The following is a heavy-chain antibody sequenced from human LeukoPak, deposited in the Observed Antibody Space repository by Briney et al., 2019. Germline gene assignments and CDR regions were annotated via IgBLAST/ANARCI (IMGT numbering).Heavy chain of an antibody. D-gene: IGHD2-15*01. CDR3: AKDLARNVVVVAATQDWFDP. Sequence: GGSLRLSCAASGFTFSSYAMSWVRQAPGKGLEWVSAISGSGGSTYYADSVKGRFTISRDNSKNTLYLQMNSLRAEDTAVYYCAKDLARNVVVVAATQDWFDPWGQGTLVTVSS. CDR2: ISGSGGST. CDR1: GFTFSSYA. J-gene: IGHJ5*02. V-gene: IGHV3-23*01.